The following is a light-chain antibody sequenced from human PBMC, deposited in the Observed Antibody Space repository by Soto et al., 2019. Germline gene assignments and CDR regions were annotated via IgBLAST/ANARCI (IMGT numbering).Light chain of an antibody. CDR3: QQYMSSVT. CDR1: QSVDSTF. Sequence: EIVLTQSPGSLSLSPGERATLSCRASQSVDSTFFAWYQKKPGQAPRLLMYGVSKRATGIPDRFSGSGSGTDFTLTISRLEPEYFAVYYCQQYMSSVTFGQGTRVEIK. V-gene: IGKV3-20*01. J-gene: IGKJ1*01. CDR2: GVS.